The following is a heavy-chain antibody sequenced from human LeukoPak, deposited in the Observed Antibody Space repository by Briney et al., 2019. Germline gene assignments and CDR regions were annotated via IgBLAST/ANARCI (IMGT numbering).Heavy chain of an antibody. CDR3: AKDLSPKGAIVVVITPYFDY. J-gene: IGHJ4*02. V-gene: IGHV3-23*01. D-gene: IGHD3-22*01. CDR2: ISGSGGST. CDR1: GFTFSSYA. Sequence: PGGSLRLSCAASGFTFSSYAMSWVRQAPGKGLEWVSAISGSGGSTYYADSVKGRFTISRDNSKNTLYLQMNSLRAEDTAVYYCAKDLSPKGAIVVVITPYFDYWGQGTLVTVSS.